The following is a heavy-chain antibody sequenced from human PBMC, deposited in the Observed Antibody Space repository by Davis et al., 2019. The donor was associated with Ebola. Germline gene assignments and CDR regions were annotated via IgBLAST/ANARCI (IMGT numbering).Heavy chain of an antibody. CDR2: ISNTGTT. J-gene: IGHJ4*02. Sequence: GESLKISCLASHYDVGSNFLSWVRQAPGKGLEWISLISNTGTTYYIESVRGRFTISRDISKNTFYLQMNSLRAEDTAVYYCTTRLVNHFDHWGQGTLVTVSS. CDR3: TTRLVNHFDH. D-gene: IGHD3-9*01. CDR1: HYDVGSNF. V-gene: IGHV3-53*01.